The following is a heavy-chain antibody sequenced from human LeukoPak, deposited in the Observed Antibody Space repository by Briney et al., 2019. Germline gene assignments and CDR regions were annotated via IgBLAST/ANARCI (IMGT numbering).Heavy chain of an antibody. D-gene: IGHD1-1*01. CDR3: TRDRGAYNLYDY. J-gene: IGHJ4*02. Sequence: PGGPLRLSCTASGFTFGDYAMSWIRQAPGKGLEWVGFIRSKAYGETADYAASVKGRFTISRDDSKAIAYLQMNSLKTEDTAVYHCTRDRGAYNLYDYWGQGTLVTVSS. CDR2: IRSKAYGETA. V-gene: IGHV3-49*03. CDR1: GFTFGDYA.